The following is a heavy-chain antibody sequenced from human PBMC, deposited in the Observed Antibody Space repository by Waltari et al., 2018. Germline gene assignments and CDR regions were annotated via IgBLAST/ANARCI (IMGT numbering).Heavy chain of an antibody. CDR2: IYTSGST. J-gene: IGHJ4*02. CDR3: ARARYSSGWYDY. Sequence: QVQLQESGPGLVKPSQTLSLTCTVSGGSISSGSYYWSWIRQPAGKGLEWIGRIYTSGSTNYNPSLKSRVTISVDTSKNQFSLKLSSVTAADTAVYYCARARYSSGWYDYWGQGTLVTVSS. CDR1: GGSISSGSYY. D-gene: IGHD6-19*01. V-gene: IGHV4-61*02.